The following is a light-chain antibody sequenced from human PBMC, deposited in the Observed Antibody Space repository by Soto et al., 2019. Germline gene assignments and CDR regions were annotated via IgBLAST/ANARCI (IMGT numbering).Light chain of an antibody. J-gene: IGLJ2*01. CDR2: EVT. CDR1: SSDDGGYNY. V-gene: IGLV2-8*01. Sequence: ALTQPPSASECLGQSVTIACTGTSSDDGGYNYVSWHQQHPGKAPKVMIYEVTKRPPGVPDRFSGSKSGNTASLTVSGLQAEDEADYYCSSFAGGGNPVLLGGGTKLTVL. CDR3: SSFAGGGNPVL.